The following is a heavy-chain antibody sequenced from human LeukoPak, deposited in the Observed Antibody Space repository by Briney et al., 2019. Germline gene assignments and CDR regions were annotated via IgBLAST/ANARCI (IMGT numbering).Heavy chain of an antibody. CDR3: TRESERSWSLFVPNYFDY. D-gene: IGHD2-21*01. J-gene: IGHJ4*02. Sequence: GGSLRLSCTASGFTFGDYAMSWFRQAPGKGLEWVGFISSKAYGGTTEYAASVKGRFTISRDDSKSIAYLQMNSLKTEDTAVYYCTRESERSWSLFVPNYFDYWGQGTLVTVSS. CDR2: ISSKAYGGTT. CDR1: GFTFGDYA. V-gene: IGHV3-49*03.